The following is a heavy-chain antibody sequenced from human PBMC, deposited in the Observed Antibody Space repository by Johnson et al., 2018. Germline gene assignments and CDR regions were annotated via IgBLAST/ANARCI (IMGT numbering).Heavy chain of an antibody. CDR1: GGTFSSYA. V-gene: IGHV1-69*01. CDR3: ARDTYYYDSSGYYIGCDAFDI. CDR2: IIPIFGTT. D-gene: IGHD3-22*01. J-gene: IGHJ3*02. Sequence: QVQLVESGAEVKKPGSSVKVSCKASGGTFSSYAIGWVRQAPGQGLEWMGGIIPIFGTTNYAQKFQGRVMITADESTSTAYMELSSLRSEDTAVYYCARDTYYYDSSGYYIGCDAFDIWGQGTMVTVSS.